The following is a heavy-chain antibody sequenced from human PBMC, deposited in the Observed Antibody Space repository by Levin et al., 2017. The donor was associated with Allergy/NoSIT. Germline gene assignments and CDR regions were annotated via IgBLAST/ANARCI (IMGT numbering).Heavy chain of an antibody. CDR2: ISWNSGTI. V-gene: IGHV3-9*01. Sequence: SLKISCAGSAFTFDDYAMHWVRQAPGKGLEWVSGISWNSGTIGYADSVKGRFTISRDNAKNSLYLQMNSLRDEDTALYYCAKDIAVKTPVNIYYYYGLDVWGQGTTVTVSS. J-gene: IGHJ6*02. D-gene: IGHD4-11*01. CDR3: AKDIAVKTPVNIYYYYGLDV. CDR1: AFTFDDYA.